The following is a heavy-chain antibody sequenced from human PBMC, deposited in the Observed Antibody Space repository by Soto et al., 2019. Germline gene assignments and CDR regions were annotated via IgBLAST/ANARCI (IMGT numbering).Heavy chain of an antibody. CDR2: ISHSGST. D-gene: IGHD3-9*01. CDR1: GGSFSGYY. V-gene: IGHV4-34*01. CDR3: ARGQPRYYDILTGYYGYYYYGMDV. J-gene: IGHJ6*02. Sequence: PSETLSLTCAVYGGSFSGYYWSWIRQPPGKGLGWIGEISHSGSTNYNPSLKSRVTISVDTSKNQFSLKLSSVTAADTAVYYCARGQPRYYDILTGYYGYYYYGMDVWGQGTTVTVSS.